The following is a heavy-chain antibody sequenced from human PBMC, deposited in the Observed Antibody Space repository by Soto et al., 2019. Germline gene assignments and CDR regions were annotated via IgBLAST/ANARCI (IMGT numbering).Heavy chain of an antibody. V-gene: IGHV3-7*01. D-gene: IGHD5-12*01. CDR1: GFTFSSVW. Sequence: GGSLRLACAGSGFTFSSVWMTWVRQAPGKGLGWVANIKQGASQRFYVDSVKGRFTISRDDAKNSLYLQMNSLRAEDTAVYYCAREGVARYGMDVWGQGTTVTVSS. J-gene: IGHJ6*02. CDR2: IKQGASQR. CDR3: AREGVARYGMDV.